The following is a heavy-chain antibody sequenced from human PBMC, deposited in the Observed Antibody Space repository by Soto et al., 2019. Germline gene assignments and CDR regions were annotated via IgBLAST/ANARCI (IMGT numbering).Heavy chain of an antibody. Sequence: SETLSLTCTVSGGSISSYYWSWIRQPPGKGLEWIGYIYYSGSTNYNPSLKSRVTISVDTSKNQFSLKLSSVTAADTAVYYCARHRGTISLTDYWGQGTLVTVSS. CDR1: GGSISSYY. D-gene: IGHD3-9*01. V-gene: IGHV4-59*08. CDR3: ARHRGTISLTDY. CDR2: IYYSGST. J-gene: IGHJ4*02.